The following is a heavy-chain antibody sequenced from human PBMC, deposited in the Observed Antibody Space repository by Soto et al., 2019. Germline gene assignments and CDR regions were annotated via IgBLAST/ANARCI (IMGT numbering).Heavy chain of an antibody. Sequence: SETLSLTCIASGCSISRSSYYWSRVRQPRVRGLEWIGSIYYSGSTYYNPSLKSRVTISVDTSKNQFSLKLSSVTAADTAVYYCARLLLWFGEPFRGWFEPWGQGSLDT. CDR1: GCSISRSSYY. CDR2: IYYSGST. V-gene: IGHV4-39*01. CDR3: ARLLLWFGEPFRGWFEP. D-gene: IGHD3-10*01. J-gene: IGHJ5*02.